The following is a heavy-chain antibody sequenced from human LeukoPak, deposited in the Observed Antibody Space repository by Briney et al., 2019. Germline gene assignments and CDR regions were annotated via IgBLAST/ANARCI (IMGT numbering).Heavy chain of an antibody. CDR1: GFTVSSNY. D-gene: IGHD3-22*01. V-gene: IGHV3-53*01. J-gene: IGHJ4*02. CDR3: ARETHYYDSSGYYGAFDY. CDR2: IYSGGST. Sequence: GGSLRLSCAASGFTVSSNYMSWVRQAPGKGLEWVSVIYSGGSTYYADSVKGRFTISRDNSKNTLYLQMNSLRAEDTAVYYCARETHYYDSSGYYGAFDYWGQGTLVTLSS.